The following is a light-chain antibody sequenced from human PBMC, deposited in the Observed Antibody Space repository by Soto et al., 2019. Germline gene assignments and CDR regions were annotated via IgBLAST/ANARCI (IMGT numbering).Light chain of an antibody. J-gene: IGLJ2*01. CDR2: DVS. V-gene: IGLV2-14*01. CDR3: TSYTSSSTLEV. CDR1: SSDVGGYNY. Sequence: QSALTQPASVSGSPGQSITISCTGTSSDVGGYNYVSWYQQHPGKAPKLMIYDVSNRPSGVSNRFSGSKSGNTASLTISGLQAEVEADYYCTSYTSSSTLEVFGGGTKVTVL.